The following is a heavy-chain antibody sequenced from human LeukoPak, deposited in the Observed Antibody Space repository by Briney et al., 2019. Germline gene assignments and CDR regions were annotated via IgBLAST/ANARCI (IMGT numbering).Heavy chain of an antibody. CDR2: ISSSSSTI. Sequence: PGGSLRLSCAASGFTFSSYSMNWVRQAPGKGLEWVTYISSSSSTIYYADSVKGRFTISGDNAKNSLYLQMNSLRAEDTAVYYCARDYGGSEGVIFDYWGQGTLVTVSS. J-gene: IGHJ4*02. CDR1: GFTFSSYS. D-gene: IGHD4-23*01. V-gene: IGHV3-48*01. CDR3: ARDYGGSEGVIFDY.